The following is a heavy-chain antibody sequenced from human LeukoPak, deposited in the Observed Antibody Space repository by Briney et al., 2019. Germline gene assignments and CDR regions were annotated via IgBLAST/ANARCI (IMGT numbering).Heavy chain of an antibody. CDR2: ICTSEST. CDR3: ARDGVGGVAY. Sequence: PSQTLSLTCTVSGGSISSGSYYWSWMRQPAGKGLEGIGRICTSESTNYNPSLKSRVTISVDTSKNQFSLKLSSVTAADTDVYYCARDGVGGVAYWGLGTLVTVSS. D-gene: IGHD2-8*02. CDR1: GGSISSGSYY. V-gene: IGHV4-61*02. J-gene: IGHJ4*02.